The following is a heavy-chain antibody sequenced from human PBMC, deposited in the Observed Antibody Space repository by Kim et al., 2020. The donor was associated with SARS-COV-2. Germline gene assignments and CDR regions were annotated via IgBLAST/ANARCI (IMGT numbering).Heavy chain of an antibody. CDR2: IKSKGDGGSI. Sequence: GGSLRLSCSASGFNFTNAWMSWVRQAPGKGPEWVGRIKSKGDGGSIDYTAPVRGRFIISRDDSKSTLYLQMSGLKSEDTAVYYCSRRIAVTGSNYSWGQGTLVNVSS. J-gene: IGHJ4*02. V-gene: IGHV3-15*01. D-gene: IGHD6-19*01. CDR3: SRRIAVTGSNYS. CDR1: GFNFTNAW.